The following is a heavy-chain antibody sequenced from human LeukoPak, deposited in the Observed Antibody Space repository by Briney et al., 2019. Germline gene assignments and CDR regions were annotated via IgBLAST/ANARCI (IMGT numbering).Heavy chain of an antibody. J-gene: IGHJ6*03. Sequence: GGSLRLSCAASGFTFSSYSMNWVRQAPGKGLEWVSSISSSSSYIYYADSVKGRFTISRDNAKNSLYLQMNSLRAEDTPVYYCARGAPYYYYMDVWGKGTTVTVSS. CDR3: ARGAPYYYYMDV. V-gene: IGHV3-21*01. CDR1: GFTFSSYS. CDR2: ISSSSSYI.